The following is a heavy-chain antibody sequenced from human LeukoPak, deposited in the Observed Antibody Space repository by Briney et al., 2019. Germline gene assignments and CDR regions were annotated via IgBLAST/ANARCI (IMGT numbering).Heavy chain of an antibody. D-gene: IGHD3-3*01. V-gene: IGHV4-59*12. CDR1: GGSISSYY. Sequence: KPSETLSLTCTVSGGSISSYYWSWIRQPPGKGLEWIGEIFHSGSTNYNPSLKSRVTISVDKSKNQFSLKLNSVTAADTAVYYCARANYDFWSGYVLDYWGQGTLVTVSS. CDR2: IFHSGST. J-gene: IGHJ4*02. CDR3: ARANYDFWSGYVLDY.